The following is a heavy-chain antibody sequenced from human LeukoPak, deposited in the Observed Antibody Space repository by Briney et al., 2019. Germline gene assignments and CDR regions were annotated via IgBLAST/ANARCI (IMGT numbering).Heavy chain of an antibody. D-gene: IGHD3-3*01. CDR2: IKQDGSEK. CDR3: ARERQNKDFWSGGDY. V-gene: IGHV3-7*01. J-gene: IGHJ4*02. Sequence: GGSLRLSCADSGFSFSSHWMSWVRQAPGKGLEWVANIKQDGSEKYYVDSVKGRFTISRDNPKNSLYLQMNTLRPEDTAVYYCARERQNKDFWSGGDYWGQGALVTVSS. CDR1: GFSFSSHW.